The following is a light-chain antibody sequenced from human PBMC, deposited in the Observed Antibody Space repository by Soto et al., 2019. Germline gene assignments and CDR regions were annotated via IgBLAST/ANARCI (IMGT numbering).Light chain of an antibody. Sequence: QSALTQPASVSGSPRQSITVSCTGTSSDVGGYNYVSWYQQHPGKAPKLMIYEVTNRPSGVSHRFSGSKSGNTASLTISGLQAEDEADYYCSSYTNINTRACVFGTGTKLTVL. J-gene: IGLJ1*01. CDR3: SSYTNINTRACV. CDR1: SSDVGGYNY. CDR2: EVT. V-gene: IGLV2-14*01.